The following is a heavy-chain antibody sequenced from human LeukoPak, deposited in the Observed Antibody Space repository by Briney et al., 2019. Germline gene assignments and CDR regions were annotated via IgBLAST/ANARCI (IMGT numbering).Heavy chain of an antibody. D-gene: IGHD1-26*01. CDR2: IYPGDSDT. CDR3: ARRRDLYPGSYYPFDY. J-gene: IGHJ4*02. CDR1: GYSFTSYW. V-gene: IGHV5-51*01. Sequence: GESLKISCKGSGYSFTSYWIGWVRQMPGKGLEWMGIIYPGDSDTRYSPSFQGQVTISADKSITTAYLQWNRLKAPDTAMYYCARRRDLYPGSYYPFDYWGQGTLVTVSS.